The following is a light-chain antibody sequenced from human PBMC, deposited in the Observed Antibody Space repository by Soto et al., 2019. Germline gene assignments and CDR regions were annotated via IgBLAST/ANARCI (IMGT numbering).Light chain of an antibody. CDR2: EVT. Sequence: QSVLAQPASVSGSPGQSITISCTGGSSDIGGYNYVSWYQQHPGRAPRLLILEVTNRPSGVPDRFSGSKSGNTASLIIRGLQAEDEADYFCSSYSSKTPPYVLGTGTKLTVL. CDR1: SSDIGGYNY. V-gene: IGLV2-14*01. CDR3: SSYSSKTPPYV. J-gene: IGLJ1*01.